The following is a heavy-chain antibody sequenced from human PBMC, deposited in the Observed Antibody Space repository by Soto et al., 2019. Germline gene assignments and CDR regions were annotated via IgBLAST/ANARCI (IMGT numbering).Heavy chain of an antibody. CDR2: ISGSGGRT. CDR3: AKERVRKDIVVVPAADDD. V-gene: IGHV3-23*01. D-gene: IGHD2-2*01. Sequence: GGSLRLSCAASGFTFSSYAMSWVRQAPGKGLEWVSAISGSGGRTYYADSVKGRFTISRDNSKNTLYLQMNSLRAEDTAVYYCAKERVRKDIVVVPAADDDWGQGTLVTVSS. J-gene: IGHJ4*02. CDR1: GFTFSSYA.